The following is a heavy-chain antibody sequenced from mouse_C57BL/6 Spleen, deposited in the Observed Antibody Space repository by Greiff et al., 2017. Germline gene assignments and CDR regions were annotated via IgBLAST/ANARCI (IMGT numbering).Heavy chain of an antibody. J-gene: IGHJ4*01. D-gene: IGHD2-4*01. V-gene: IGHV1-64*01. Sequence: QVQLQQPGAELVKPGASVKLSCKASGYTFTSYWMHWVKQRPGQGLEWIGMIHPNSGSTNYNEKFKSKATLTVDKSSSTAYMQLSSLTSEDSAVYYCARYDDYDVHAMDYWGQGTSVTVSS. CDR1: GYTFTSYW. CDR3: ARYDDYDVHAMDY. CDR2: IHPNSGST.